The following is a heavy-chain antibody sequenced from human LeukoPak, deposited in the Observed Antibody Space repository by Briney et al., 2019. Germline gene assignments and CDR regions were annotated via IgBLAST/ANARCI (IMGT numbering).Heavy chain of an antibody. CDR1: GGSFSGYY. Sequence: SETLSLTCAVYGGSFSGYYWSWIRQPPGKGLEWIGEINHSGSTNYNPSLKSRVTISVDTSKNQFSLKLSSVTAADTAVYYCARDLARIAAAVDWGQGTLVTVSS. D-gene: IGHD6-13*01. CDR3: ARDLARIAAAVD. CDR2: INHSGST. J-gene: IGHJ4*02. V-gene: IGHV4-34*01.